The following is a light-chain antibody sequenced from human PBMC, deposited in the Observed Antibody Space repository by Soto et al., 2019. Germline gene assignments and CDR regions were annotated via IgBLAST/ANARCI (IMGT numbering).Light chain of an antibody. V-gene: IGLV2-14*01. J-gene: IGLJ1*01. CDR3: GSYSSTTTREV. Sequence: QSVLAQPASVSGSPGQSINISCTGASSDLGGYDFVSWYQHHPGTPPKLIIYEVTHRPSGVSHRFSGSKSASTASLTISGLQVEDEADYFCGSYSSTTTREVFGTGTKVTVL. CDR2: EVT. CDR1: SSDLGGYDF.